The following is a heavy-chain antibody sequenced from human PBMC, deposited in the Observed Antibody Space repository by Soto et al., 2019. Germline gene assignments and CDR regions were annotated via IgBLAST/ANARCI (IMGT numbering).Heavy chain of an antibody. J-gene: IGHJ6*02. CDR3: VRERTIFGVAPGGGVDV. CDR1: GGSITTSDYS. D-gene: IGHD3-3*01. CDR2: IYRTGAT. Sequence: SETLSLTCAVSGGSITTSDYSWSWIRQPPGRGLEWIGSIYRTGATHYIPSLKSRLTMSLDKSKNHFSLDLSSVTAADTALYYCVRERTIFGVAPGGGVDVWGQGTTVTVSS. V-gene: IGHV4-30-2*01.